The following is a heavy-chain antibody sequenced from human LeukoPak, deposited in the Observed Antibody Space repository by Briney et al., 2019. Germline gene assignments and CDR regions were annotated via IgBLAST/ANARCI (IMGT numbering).Heavy chain of an antibody. CDR2: IYSGGNT. CDR3: ARDSPYTSGYLSYYFYYMDA. V-gene: IGHV3-53*01. CDR1: GFTVSSNY. Sequence: TGGSLRLSCAASGFTVSSNYMSWVRQAPGKGLQWVSVIYSGGNTYYADSVKGRFTISRDNSKNTLYLQMNSLRAEDTAVYYCARDSPYTSGYLSYYFYYMDAWGKGTTVTISS. J-gene: IGHJ6*03. D-gene: IGHD3-22*01.